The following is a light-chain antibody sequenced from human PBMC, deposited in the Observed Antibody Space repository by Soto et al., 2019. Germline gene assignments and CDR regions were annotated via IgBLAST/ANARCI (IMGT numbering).Light chain of an antibody. CDR2: EVS. Sequence: QSALTQPASVSGSPGQSITISCTGTSSDVGGYNYVSWYQQHPGKAPKLMISEVSNRPSGVSDRFSGSKSGNTASLTISGLQAEDEADYYCQSYDSSFVLFGGGTKLTVL. CDR3: QSYDSSFVL. J-gene: IGLJ2*01. CDR1: SSDVGGYNY. V-gene: IGLV2-14*01.